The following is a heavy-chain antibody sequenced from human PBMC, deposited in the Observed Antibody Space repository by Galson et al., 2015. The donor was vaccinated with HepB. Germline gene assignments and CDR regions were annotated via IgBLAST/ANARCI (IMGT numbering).Heavy chain of an antibody. V-gene: IGHV1-69*13. CDR2: IIPIFGTA. J-gene: IGHJ6*02. D-gene: IGHD3-9*01. CDR1: EGTFSSYA. Sequence: SVKVSCKASEGTFSSYAISWVRQAPGQGLEWMGGIIPIFGTANYAQKFQGRVTITADESTSTAYMELSSLRSEDTAVYYCAREPNYDILTGYYPDDSAMDVWGQGTTVTVSS. CDR3: AREPNYDILTGYYPDDSAMDV.